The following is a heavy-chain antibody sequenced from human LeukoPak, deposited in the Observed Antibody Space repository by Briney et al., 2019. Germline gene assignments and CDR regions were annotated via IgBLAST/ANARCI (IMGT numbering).Heavy chain of an antibody. CDR2: ISYDGSNK. V-gene: IGHV3-30*18. D-gene: IGHD3-3*01. CDR3: AKGYYDFWSGTGSYFDY. J-gene: IGHJ4*02. CDR1: GFTFSSYG. Sequence: GGSLRLSCAASGFTFSSYGMHWVRQAPGKGLEWVAVISYDGSNKYYADSVKGRFTISRDNSKNTLYLQMNSLRAEDTAVYYCAKGYYDFWSGTGSYFDYWGQGTLVTVPS.